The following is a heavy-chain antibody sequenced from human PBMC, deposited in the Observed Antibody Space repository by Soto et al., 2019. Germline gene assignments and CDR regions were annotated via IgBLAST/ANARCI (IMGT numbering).Heavy chain of an antibody. CDR3: GRAPNYDFWSGPPDY. Sequence: GGSLRLSCAASGFTVSSNYLSWVRQAPGKGLEWVSVIYSGGSTYYADSVKGRFTISRDNSKNTLYLQMNSLRAEDTAVYYCGRAPNYDFWSGPPDYWGQGTLVTVSS. D-gene: IGHD3-3*01. V-gene: IGHV3-66*01. CDR2: IYSGGST. J-gene: IGHJ4*02. CDR1: GFTVSSNY.